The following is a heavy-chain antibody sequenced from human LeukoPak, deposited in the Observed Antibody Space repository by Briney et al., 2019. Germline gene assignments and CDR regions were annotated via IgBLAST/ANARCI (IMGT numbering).Heavy chain of an antibody. J-gene: IGHJ4*02. D-gene: IGHD3-10*01. CDR1: GASITSGDYY. Sequence: SQTLSLTCTVSGASITSGDYYWSWIRQPPGKGLEWIGYIYYSGSTYYNPSLKSRVTISVDTSKNQFSLKLNSVTAADTAVYFCVRVTTYYYGSGSCSLFDRWGQGTLVTVSS. CDR3: VRVTTYYYGSGSCSLFDR. CDR2: IYYSGST. V-gene: IGHV4-30-4*08.